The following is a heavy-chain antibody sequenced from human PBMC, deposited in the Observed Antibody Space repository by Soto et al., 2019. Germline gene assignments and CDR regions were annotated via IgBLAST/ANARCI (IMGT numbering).Heavy chain of an antibody. Sequence: EVQLVESGGGLVQPGGSLRLSCAASGFTLSSYWMTWVRQAPGKGLEWVANIKQDGSEKYYVDSVKGRFTISRDNAKNSLSLQMTILRADDTAVYYCAIILQWPETAFAIWGHGTMITVSS. CDR2: IKQDGSEK. V-gene: IGHV3-7*01. D-gene: IGHD6-19*01. CDR1: GFTLSSYW. J-gene: IGHJ3*02. CDR3: AIILQWPETAFAI.